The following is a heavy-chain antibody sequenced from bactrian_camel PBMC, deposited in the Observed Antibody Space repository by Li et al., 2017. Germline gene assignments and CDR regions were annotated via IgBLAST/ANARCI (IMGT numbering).Heavy chain of an antibody. CDR2: VDSDGTT. Sequence: HVQLVESGGGSVQAGGSLRLSCGLSGYTPCKYDMYWYREAPGKERKFVASVDSDGTTNYATSVKGRFTISQEDAKNTWNLQMNSLKPEDTAVYYCAADLGWCGSRPLQREFRNWGQGTQVTVS. CDR3: AADLGWCGSRPLQREFRN. J-gene: IGHJ4*01. CDR1: GYTPCKYD. V-gene: IGHV3S53*01. D-gene: IGHD2*01.